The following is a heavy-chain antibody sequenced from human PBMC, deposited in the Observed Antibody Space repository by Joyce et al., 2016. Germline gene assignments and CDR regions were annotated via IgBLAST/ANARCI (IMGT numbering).Heavy chain of an antibody. V-gene: IGHV3-30*03. CDR2: ISYDGSQK. Sequence: QVQVLESGGGVVHPGRSLTLSCAASGFTFSSYGMHWVRQAQGKGLEGMAVISYDGSQKFYADSVKGRFTISRDESRDESKSTLYLQMNSLRPEDTAIYYCRYAIGDRFDVWGQGTMVTVSS. J-gene: IGHJ3*01. CDR1: GFTFSSYG. D-gene: IGHD3-16*01. CDR3: RYAIGDRFDV.